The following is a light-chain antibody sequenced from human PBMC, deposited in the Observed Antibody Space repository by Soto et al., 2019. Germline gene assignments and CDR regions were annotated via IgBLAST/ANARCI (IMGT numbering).Light chain of an antibody. CDR1: SSNIGTNA. J-gene: IGLJ1*01. Sequence: QSVLTQPPSASGTPGQRVTISCSGGSSNIGTNAVNWYQQLPGTAPKLLIYNNNQRPSGVPDRFSGSTSGTSASLAISGLKYEDEADYYCAAWDDILNGYVFGTGTKVTVL. V-gene: IGLV1-44*01. CDR2: NNN. CDR3: AAWDDILNGYV.